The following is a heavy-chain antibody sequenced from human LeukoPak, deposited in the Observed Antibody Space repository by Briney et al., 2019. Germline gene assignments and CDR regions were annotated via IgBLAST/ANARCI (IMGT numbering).Heavy chain of an antibody. CDR3: ARGRVTTIANYYYYYIDV. Sequence: SQTLSLTCAISGDSVSSNIAAWTWIRQSPSRGLEWLGRTYYRSKWSDDYAVSVKSRITINPDTSKNQFSLHLNSMTPEDTAIYYCARGRVTTIANYYYYYIDVWGEGTTVTVSS. J-gene: IGHJ6*03. CDR1: GDSVSSNIAA. V-gene: IGHV6-1*01. CDR2: TYYRSKWSD. D-gene: IGHD4-17*01.